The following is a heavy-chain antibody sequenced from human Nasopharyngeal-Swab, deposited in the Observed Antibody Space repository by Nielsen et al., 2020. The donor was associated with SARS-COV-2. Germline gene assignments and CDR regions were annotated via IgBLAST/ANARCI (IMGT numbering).Heavy chain of an antibody. CDR1: GYTFTSYY. J-gene: IGHJ6*03. CDR3: ARDAKDCSSTSCSIYFSHYMDV. D-gene: IGHD2-2*01. CDR2: INPRDRST. V-gene: IGHV1-46*01. Sequence: ASVKVSCKASGYTFTSYYMHWVRQAPGQGLEWMGIINPRDRSTSYAQKFQGRVTMTRDTSTSTVSMELSSLRSDDTAVYYCARDAKDCSSTSCSIYFSHYMDVWGKGTTVTVSS.